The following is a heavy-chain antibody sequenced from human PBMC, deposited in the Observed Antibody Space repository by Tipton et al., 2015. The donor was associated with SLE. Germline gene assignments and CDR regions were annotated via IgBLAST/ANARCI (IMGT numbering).Heavy chain of an antibody. V-gene: IGHV3-30-3*01. J-gene: IGHJ5*02. CDR2: ISYDGSNK. Sequence: SLRLSCAASGFTFSSYAMHWVRQAPGKGLEWVAVISYDGSNKYYADSVKGRFTISRNSSKNTLYLQMNSLRAEDTAVYYCARDKSSGLGYCSSTNCYAWFDPWGQGTLVTVSS. CDR1: GFTFSSYA. CDR3: ARDKSSGLGYCSSTNCYAWFDP. D-gene: IGHD2-2*01.